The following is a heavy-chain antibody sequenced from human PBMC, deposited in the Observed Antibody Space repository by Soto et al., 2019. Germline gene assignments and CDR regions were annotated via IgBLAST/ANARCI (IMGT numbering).Heavy chain of an antibody. D-gene: IGHD3-10*01. CDR2: IIPIFGTA. J-gene: IGHJ4*02. CDR3: ASSGSGSYYKDTGDY. V-gene: IGHV1-69*13. Sequence: SVKVSCKASGGTFSSYAISWVRRAPGQGLEWMGGIIPIFGTANYAQKFQGRVTITADESTSTAYMELSSLRSEDTAVYYCASSGSGSYYKDTGDYWGQGTLVTVSS. CDR1: GGTFSSYA.